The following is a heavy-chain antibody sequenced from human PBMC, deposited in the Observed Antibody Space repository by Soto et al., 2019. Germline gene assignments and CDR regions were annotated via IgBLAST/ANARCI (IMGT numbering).Heavy chain of an antibody. CDR2: IYHSGST. D-gene: IGHD4-17*01. V-gene: IGHV4-30-2*01. J-gene: IGHJ4*02. CDR1: GGSISSGGYS. CDR3: ARAMTTVTTFAY. Sequence: QLQLQESGSGLVKPSQTLSLTCAVSGGSISSGGYSWSWIRQPPGKGLEWIGYIYHSGSTYYNPSPRIRVSIPEDRSMNHFSLKLSSVTAADTAVYYCARAMTTVTTFAYWGQGTLVTVSS.